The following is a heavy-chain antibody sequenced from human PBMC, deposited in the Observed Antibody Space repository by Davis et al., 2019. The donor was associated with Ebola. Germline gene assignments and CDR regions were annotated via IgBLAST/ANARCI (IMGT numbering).Heavy chain of an antibody. CDR1: GGSISSYY. J-gene: IGHJ6*04. V-gene: IGHV4-59*01. CDR2: IYYSGST. CDR3: ARDLWELFYGMDV. Sequence: SETLSLTCTVSGGSISSYYWSWIRQPPGKGLEWIGYIYYSGSTNYNPSLKSRVTISVDTSKNQFSLKLSSVTAADTAVYYCARDLWELFYGMDVWGKGTTVTVSS. D-gene: IGHD1-26*01.